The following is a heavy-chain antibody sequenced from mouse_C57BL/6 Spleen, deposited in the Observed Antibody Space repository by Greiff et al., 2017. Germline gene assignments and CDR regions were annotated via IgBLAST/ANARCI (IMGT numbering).Heavy chain of an antibody. CDR2: INPSTGGT. CDR3: ARSTTVLYYAMDY. V-gene: IGHV1-42*01. CDR1: GYSFTGYY. Sequence: VQLQQSGPELVKPGASVKISCKASGYSFTGYYMNWVKQSPEKSLEWIGEINPSTGGTTYNQKFKAKATLTVDKSSSTAYMQLKSLTSADAAVYSCARSTTVLYYAMDYWGQGTSVTVSS. J-gene: IGHJ4*01. D-gene: IGHD1-1*01.